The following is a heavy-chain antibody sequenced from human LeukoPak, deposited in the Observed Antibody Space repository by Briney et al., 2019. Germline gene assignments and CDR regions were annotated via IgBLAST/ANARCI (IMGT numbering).Heavy chain of an antibody. V-gene: IGHV4-59*01. CDR1: GGSISSYY. J-gene: IGHJ2*01. CDR2: IYYSGST. D-gene: IGHD6-19*01. Sequence: SETLSLTRTVSGGSISSYYWRWIRQPPGKGLEWSGYIYYSGSTNYNPSLKTRVTISVDTSKNQFSLKLSSVTAADTAVYYCARSPPYSSGWRGGNWYFDLWGRGTLVTVSS. CDR3: ARSPPYSSGWRGGNWYFDL.